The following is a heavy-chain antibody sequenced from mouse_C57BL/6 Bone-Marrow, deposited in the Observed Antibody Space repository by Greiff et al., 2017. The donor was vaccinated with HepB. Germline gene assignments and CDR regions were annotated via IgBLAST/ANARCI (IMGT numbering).Heavy chain of an antibody. CDR1: GYTFTSYW. V-gene: IGHV1-55*01. CDR3: ARGDTTVVYFDV. Sequence: QVQLQQPGAELVKPGASVKMSCKASGYTFTSYWITWVKQRPGQGLEWIGDIYPGSGSTNYNEKFKSKATLTVDTSSSTAYMQLSSLTSEDSAVYYCARGDTTVVYFDVWGTGTTVTVSS. CDR2: IYPGSGST. J-gene: IGHJ1*03. D-gene: IGHD1-1*01.